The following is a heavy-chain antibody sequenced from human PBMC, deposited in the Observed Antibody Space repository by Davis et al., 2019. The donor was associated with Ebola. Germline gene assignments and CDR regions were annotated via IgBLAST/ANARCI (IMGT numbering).Heavy chain of an antibody. Sequence: GGSLRLSCAASGFTFSDYYMSWIRQAPGKGLEWVSKISSKSTRTEYADSVRGRFTISRDNSKNLLLLEMNSLRSEDTAMYYCARGGVVPWFGDLAYWGQGTLVAVSS. D-gene: IGHD3-10*01. CDR1: GFTFSDYY. CDR2: ISSKSTRT. V-gene: IGHV3-11*05. J-gene: IGHJ4*02. CDR3: ARGGVVPWFGDLAY.